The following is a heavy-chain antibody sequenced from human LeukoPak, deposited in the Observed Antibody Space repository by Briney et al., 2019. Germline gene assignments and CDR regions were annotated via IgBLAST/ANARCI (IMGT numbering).Heavy chain of an antibody. D-gene: IGHD3-9*01. CDR2: INSDGSST. CDR3: ARDRLRYFDWLLSGEHQLDY. Sequence: QPGGSLRLSCAASGFTFSSYWMHWVRQAPGKGLVWVSRINSDGSSTSYADSVKGRFTISRDNAKNTLYLQMNSLRAEDTAVYYCARDRLRYFDWLLSGEHQLDYWGQGTLVTVSS. V-gene: IGHV3-74*01. J-gene: IGHJ4*02. CDR1: GFTFSSYW.